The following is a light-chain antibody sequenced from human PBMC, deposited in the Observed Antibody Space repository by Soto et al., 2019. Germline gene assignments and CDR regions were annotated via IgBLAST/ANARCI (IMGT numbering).Light chain of an antibody. CDR1: QSVSFSY. CDR3: QQYGSSQS. CDR2: GAS. J-gene: IGKJ1*01. V-gene: IGKV3-20*01. Sequence: EIVLTQSPGTLSLSPGERATLSCRASQSVSFSYLAWYQQKPGQAPRLLIYGASSRATGIPDRFSGSGSGTDFTLTISRLEHEDIAVYYCQQYGSSQSFGQGTKVEIK.